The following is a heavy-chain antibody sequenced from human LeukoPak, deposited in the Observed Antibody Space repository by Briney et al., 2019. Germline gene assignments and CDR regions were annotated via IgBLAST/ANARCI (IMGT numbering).Heavy chain of an antibody. V-gene: IGHV1-8*01. CDR2: MNPNSGNT. J-gene: IGHJ4*02. CDR1: GYTFTSYD. Sequence: RASVKVSCKASGYTFTSYDINWVRQATGQGLEWMGWMNPNSGNTGYAQKFQGRVTITRNTSISTAYMELSSLRSEDTAVYYCARGREDSSSSPVGDFDYWGQGTLVTVSS. D-gene: IGHD6-6*01. CDR3: ARGREDSSSSPVGDFDY.